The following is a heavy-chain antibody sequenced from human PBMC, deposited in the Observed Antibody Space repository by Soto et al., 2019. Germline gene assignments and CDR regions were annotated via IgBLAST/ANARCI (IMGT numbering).Heavy chain of an antibody. D-gene: IGHD3-16*01. CDR1: SGSINSGDYY. J-gene: IGHJ4*02. CDR2: IYATGST. V-gene: IGHV4-31*03. CDR3: ARVGGNPFGFPLDS. Sequence: SETLSLTCTVYSGSINSGDYYWSWIRQHPGKGLEWIGYIYATGSTYYNPSLKSRVTISVDTSKHQFSLKLSSVTAADTAVYYCARVGGNPFGFPLDSWGQGTLVTVPQ.